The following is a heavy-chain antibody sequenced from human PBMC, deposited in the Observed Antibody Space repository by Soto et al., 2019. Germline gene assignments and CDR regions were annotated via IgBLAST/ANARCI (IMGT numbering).Heavy chain of an antibody. CDR1: GYTFTTYY. J-gene: IGHJ4*02. CDR3: ASRDTVHY. CDR2: ISPDGGRT. V-gene: IGHV1-46*01. Sequence: QVQLVQSGAEVKKPGASVKVSCKASGYTFTTYYMHWVRQAPGQGLEWMGIISPDGGRTSHAQKFQGSVTRTMDTSTGTVYIELSSPRSEETAVYYRASRDTVHYCGQGTLVTVSS. D-gene: IGHD5-18*01.